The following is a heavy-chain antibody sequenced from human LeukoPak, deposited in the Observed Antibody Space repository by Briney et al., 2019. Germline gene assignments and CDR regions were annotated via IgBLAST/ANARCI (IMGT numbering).Heavy chain of an antibody. J-gene: IGHJ3*02. Sequence: SETLSLTCTVSGGSISSYYWSWIRQPAGKGLEWTGRIYTSGSTNYNPSLKSRVTMSVDTSKNQFSLKLSSVTAADTAVYYRARDPRGGYSYGLQADAFDIWGQGTMVTVSS. D-gene: IGHD5-18*01. CDR3: ARDPRGGYSYGLQADAFDI. V-gene: IGHV4-4*07. CDR1: GGSISSYY. CDR2: IYTSGST.